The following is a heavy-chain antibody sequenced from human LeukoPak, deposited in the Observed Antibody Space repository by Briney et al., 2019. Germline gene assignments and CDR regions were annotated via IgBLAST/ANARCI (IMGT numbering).Heavy chain of an antibody. D-gene: IGHD2-21*02. J-gene: IGHJ4*02. V-gene: IGHV5-51*01. CDR3: ARTYCGGDCYSPEYFDY. CDR1: GHSFSNYW. Sequence: GESLKISCKGSGHSFSNYWIAWVRQMPGKGLEWMGTIYPGDSDTRYSPSFQGQVTISADKSISTAYLQWSSLKASDTAMYYCARTYCGGDCYSPEYFDYWGQGTLVTVSS. CDR2: IYPGDSDT.